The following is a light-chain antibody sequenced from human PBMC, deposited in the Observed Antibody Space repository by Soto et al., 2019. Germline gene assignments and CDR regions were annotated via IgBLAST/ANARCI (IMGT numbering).Light chain of an antibody. V-gene: IGLV2-14*03. J-gene: IGLJ1*01. CDR3: CSYTTANPYV. CDR2: DVS. Sequence: QSVLTQPASVSGSPGQSITISCTGTSSDVGSYNRVSWYRQHPGKAPELIIYDVSHRPSGVSDRFSGSRSGNTASLSISALQPEDEADYYCCSYTTANPYVFGTGTKLTVL. CDR1: SSDVGSYNR.